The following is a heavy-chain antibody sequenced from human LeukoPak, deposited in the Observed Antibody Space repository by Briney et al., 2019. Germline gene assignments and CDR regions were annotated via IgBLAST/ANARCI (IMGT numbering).Heavy chain of an antibody. CDR1: GXSFTSYW. CDR2: IDPTDSYT. Sequence: GESLRISCKTSGXSFTSYWISWVRQMPGKGMEWMGRIDPTDSYTHYSPSFQGHVTISADKSISTAYLQWSSLKASDTAVYYCARLGRGSGSQTYYYSTMDVWGQGTTVTVSS. CDR3: ARLGRGSGSQTYYYSTMDV. J-gene: IGHJ6*02. D-gene: IGHD3-10*01. V-gene: IGHV5-10-1*01.